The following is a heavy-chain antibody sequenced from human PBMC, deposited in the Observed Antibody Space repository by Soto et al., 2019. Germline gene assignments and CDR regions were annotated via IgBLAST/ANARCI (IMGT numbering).Heavy chain of an antibody. J-gene: IGHJ4*02. CDR1: GFTFSSYA. CDR3: AKDFWHDSSGYAVYYFDY. Sequence: PGGSLRLSCAASGFTFSSYAMSWVRQAPGKGLEWVSAISGSGGSTYYADSVKGRFTISRDNSKNTLYLQMNSLRAEDTAVYYCAKDFWHDSSGYAVYYFDYWGQGTLVTVSS. CDR2: ISGSGGST. V-gene: IGHV3-23*01. D-gene: IGHD3-22*01.